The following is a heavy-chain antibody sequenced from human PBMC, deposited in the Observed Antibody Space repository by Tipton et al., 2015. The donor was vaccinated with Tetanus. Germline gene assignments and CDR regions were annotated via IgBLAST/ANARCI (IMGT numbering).Heavy chain of an antibody. V-gene: IGHV3-23*01. D-gene: IGHD6-19*01. CDR3: ARLVKQWLVPEDY. Sequence: SLRLSCAASGFTFRSYTLNWVRRAPGKGLEWVSAISGGYNRTYYADSVKGRFTISRDNSKSTLYLQLNSLRSDDTAVYFCARLVKQWLVPEDYWGQGTLVIVSS. J-gene: IGHJ4*02. CDR2: ISGGYNRT. CDR1: GFTFRSYT.